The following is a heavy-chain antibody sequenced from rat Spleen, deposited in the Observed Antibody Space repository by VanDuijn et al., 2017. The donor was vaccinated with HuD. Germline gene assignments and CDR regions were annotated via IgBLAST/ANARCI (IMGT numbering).Heavy chain of an antibody. J-gene: IGHJ2*01. V-gene: IGHV5-22*01. CDR3: ARHGYNSYFDY. D-gene: IGHD1-9*01. CDR2: ISYEGGST. Sequence: EVQLVESGGGLVQPGRSLKLSCAASGFTFSSYDMAWVRQAPKKGLEWVTSISYEGGSTYYGDSVQGRFTISRDNAKSTLYLQMNSLRSEDTATYYCARHGYNSYFDYWGQGVMVTVSS. CDR1: GFTFSSYD.